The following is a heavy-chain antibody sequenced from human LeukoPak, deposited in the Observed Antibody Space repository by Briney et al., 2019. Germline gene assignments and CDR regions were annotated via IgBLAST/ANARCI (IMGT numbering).Heavy chain of an antibody. J-gene: IGHJ4*02. CDR2: INPNSGGT. V-gene: IGHV1-2*02. Sequence: ASVKVSCKASGYTFTGYYMHWVRQAPGQGLEWMGWINPNSGGTNYAQKFQGRVTMTRDTSISTAYIELSRLRSDDTAVYYCARDSPYCSSTSCFDYWGQGTLVTVSS. CDR1: GYTFTGYY. CDR3: ARDSPYCSSTSCFDY. D-gene: IGHD2-2*01.